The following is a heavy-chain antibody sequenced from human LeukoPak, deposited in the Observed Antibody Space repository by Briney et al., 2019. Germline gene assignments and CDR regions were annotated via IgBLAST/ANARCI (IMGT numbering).Heavy chain of an antibody. CDR3: ARESDWYSSGPYYFDY. Sequence: PSETLSLTCTVSGGSISSGGYSWSWIRQHPGKGLEWIGYIYYSGSTYYNPSLKSRVTISVDTSKNQFSLKLSSVTAADTAVYYCARESDWYSSGPYYFDYWGQGTLVTVSS. CDR1: GGSISSGGYS. J-gene: IGHJ4*02. CDR2: IYYSGST. V-gene: IGHV4-31*03. D-gene: IGHD6-19*01.